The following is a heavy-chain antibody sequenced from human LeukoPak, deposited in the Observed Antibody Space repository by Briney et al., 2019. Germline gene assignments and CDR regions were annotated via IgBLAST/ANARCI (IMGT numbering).Heavy chain of an antibody. D-gene: IGHD2/OR15-2a*01. CDR1: GGSFGDHF. V-gene: IGHV4-34*01. J-gene: IGHJ5*01. CDR3: ARINLWPGNWIDS. Sequence: PSETLSLTCGLNGGSFGDHFWGWFRQSPGKGLEWIGEVNQRGTINSNPSLKSRVAISVETSKNQFSLKLTSVTAADTAVYYCARINLWPGNWIDSWGQGSLVTDSS. CDR2: VNQRGTI.